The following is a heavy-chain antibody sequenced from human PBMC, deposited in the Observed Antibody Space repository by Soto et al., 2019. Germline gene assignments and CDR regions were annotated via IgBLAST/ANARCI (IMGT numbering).Heavy chain of an antibody. D-gene: IGHD6-19*01. CDR1: GFTFSSYG. V-gene: IGHV3-33*01. J-gene: IGHJ4*02. CDR3: ARDHRTGIPYSSGWYYFDY. Sequence: PGGSLRLSCAASGFTFSSYGMHWVRQAPGKGLEWVAVIWYDGSNKYYADSVKGRFTISRDNSKNTLYLQMNSLRAEDTAVYYCARDHRTGIPYSSGWYYFDYWGQGTLVTVSS. CDR2: IWYDGSNK.